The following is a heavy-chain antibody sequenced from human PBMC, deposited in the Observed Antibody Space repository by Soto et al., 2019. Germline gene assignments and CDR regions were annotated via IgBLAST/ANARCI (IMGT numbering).Heavy chain of an antibody. Sequence: EVQLVESGGGLMQPGGSLRLSCAASGFSVSSNYMSWVRQAPGKGLEWVSVIYSGGSRYYADSVKGRFTISRDNSKNTLYLQMNSLRAEDTAVYYCAIDPHPSYCISTNCNSPSYYGMDVWGQGTTVTVSS. D-gene: IGHD2-2*01. J-gene: IGHJ6*02. CDR1: GFSVSSNY. V-gene: IGHV3-53*01. CDR2: IYSGGSR. CDR3: AIDPHPSYCISTNCNSPSYYGMDV.